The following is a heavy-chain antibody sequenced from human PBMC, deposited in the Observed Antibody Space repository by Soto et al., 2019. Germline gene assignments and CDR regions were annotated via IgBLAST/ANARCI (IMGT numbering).Heavy chain of an antibody. D-gene: IGHD6-13*01. CDR2: IASDGKDK. CDR3: AKAGAIPAADSFFDY. CDR1: GFTFSNYA. Sequence: QVQLVESGGGVVQPGRSLKLSCAASGFTFSNYAIHWVRQAPGKGLEWVAVIASDGKDKRYADSVKGRFTISRDNSKNTVYLQMTTLRGEDTAVYSCAKAGAIPAADSFFDYWGQGSLVPVPS. J-gene: IGHJ4*02. V-gene: IGHV3-30*18.